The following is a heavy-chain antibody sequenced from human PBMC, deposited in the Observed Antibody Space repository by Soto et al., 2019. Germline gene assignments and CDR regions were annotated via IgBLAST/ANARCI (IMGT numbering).Heavy chain of an antibody. V-gene: IGHV4-59*01. CDR3: AREQWLVRGVFEY. D-gene: IGHD6-19*01. CDR2: IYDTGST. CDR1: GGSISGYY. Sequence: QVQLQESGPGLVKPSETLSLTCSVSGGSISGYYWSWIRQPPGKGLEWIGYIYDTGSTKDNPSLKSRVTISIDTSKNQFSLRLSSVTAADTAVYYCAREQWLVRGVFEYWGQGTLVTVSS. J-gene: IGHJ4*02.